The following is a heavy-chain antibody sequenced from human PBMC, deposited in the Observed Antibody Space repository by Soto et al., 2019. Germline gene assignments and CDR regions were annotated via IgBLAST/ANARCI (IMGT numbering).Heavy chain of an antibody. CDR3: AKDPRVGATAAEYFQY. V-gene: IGHV3-23*01. CDR2: ISASGGGT. Sequence: EVQLLESGGGLVQPGGSLRLSCAASGFTFSNYAMSWVRQAPGKGLEWVSAISASGGGTYYADPVKGRFTISRDSSKNTRYQQMNSLRAEDTAVYYCAKDPRVGATAAEYFQYWGQGTLVTVSS. D-gene: IGHD1-26*01. CDR1: GFTFSNYA. J-gene: IGHJ1*01.